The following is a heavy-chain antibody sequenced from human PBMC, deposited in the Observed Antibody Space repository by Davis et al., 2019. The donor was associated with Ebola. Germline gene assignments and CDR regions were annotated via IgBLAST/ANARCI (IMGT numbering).Heavy chain of an antibody. J-gene: IGHJ6*02. V-gene: IGHV1-8*03. Sequence: ASVKVSCKASGYTFSSYDIIWVRQATGQGLEWMGWMNPNSGDTGYAQKFQGRVTITKNTSISTAYMELSSLRSEDTAVYYCARGAGRITILGVVSPRYFYGMDVWGQGTTVTVSS. CDR2: MNPNSGDT. CDR1: GYTFSSYD. D-gene: IGHD3-3*01. CDR3: ARGAGRITILGVVSPRYFYGMDV.